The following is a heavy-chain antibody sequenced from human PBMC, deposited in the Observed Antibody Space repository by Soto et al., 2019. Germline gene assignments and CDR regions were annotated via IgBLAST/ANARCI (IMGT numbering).Heavy chain of an antibody. D-gene: IGHD3-10*01. J-gene: IGHJ6*02. CDR1: GFTVSSNY. CDR2: IYSGGST. Sequence: EVQLVESGGGLVQPGGSLRLSCAASGFTVSSNYMSWVRQAPGKGLEWVSVIYSGGSTYYADSVKGRFTISRDNSKNTLYLQMNSLRAEDTAVYYCARVLLWFGERGYGMDLWGQGTTVTVSS. CDR3: ARVLLWFGERGYGMDL. V-gene: IGHV3-66*01.